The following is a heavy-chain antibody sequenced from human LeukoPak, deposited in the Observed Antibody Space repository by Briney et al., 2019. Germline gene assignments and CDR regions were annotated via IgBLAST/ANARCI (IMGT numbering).Heavy chain of an antibody. Sequence: PSQTLSLTCTVSGGSISSGSYYWSWIRQPAGKGLEWIGRIYTSGSTNYNPSLKSRVTISVDTSKNQFSLKLSSVTAADTAVYYCARYLSIVGATARFDPWGQGTLVTVSS. CDR3: ARYLSIVGATARFDP. D-gene: IGHD1-26*01. J-gene: IGHJ5*02. CDR2: IYTSGST. V-gene: IGHV4-61*02. CDR1: GGSISSGSYY.